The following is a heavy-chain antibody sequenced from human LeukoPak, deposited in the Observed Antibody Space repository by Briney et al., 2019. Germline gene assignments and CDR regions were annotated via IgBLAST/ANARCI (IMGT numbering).Heavy chain of an antibody. D-gene: IGHD5-18*01. CDR2: IYSGGST. V-gene: IGHV3-53*01. J-gene: IGHJ6*03. CDR3: AREQLWFGAGYYYYMDV. CDR1: GFTVSNNY. Sequence: GGSLRLSCAASGFTVSNNYMNWVRQAPGKGLEWVSLIYSGGSTYYADSVKGRFTISRDNSKNTLDLQMNSLRAEDTAVYYCAREQLWFGAGYYYYMDVWGKGTTVTVSS.